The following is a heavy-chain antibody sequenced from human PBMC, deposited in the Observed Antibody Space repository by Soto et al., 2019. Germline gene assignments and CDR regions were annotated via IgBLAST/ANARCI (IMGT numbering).Heavy chain of an antibody. CDR2: ISYDGSNK. Sequence: GGSLRLSCAASGFTFSSYAMHWVRQAPGKGLEWVAVISYDGSNKYYADSVKGRFTISRDNSKNTLYLQMNSLRAEDTAVYYCARDYFARLVGILDYWGQGTLVTVSS. D-gene: IGHD6-19*01. J-gene: IGHJ4*02. CDR3: ARDYFARLVGILDY. CDR1: GFTFSSYA. V-gene: IGHV3-30-3*01.